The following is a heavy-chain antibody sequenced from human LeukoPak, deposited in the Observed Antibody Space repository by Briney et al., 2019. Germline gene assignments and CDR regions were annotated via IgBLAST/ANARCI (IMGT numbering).Heavy chain of an antibody. D-gene: IGHD6-19*01. V-gene: IGHV1-69*13. CDR1: GGTFGSYA. CDR2: IIPIFGTA. CDR3: ARASDGYSSGWESYYYMDV. J-gene: IGHJ6*03. Sequence: ASVKVSCKASGGTFGSYAISWVRQAPGQGLEWMGGIIPIFGTANYAQKFQGRVTITADESTSTAYMELSSLRSEDTAVYYCARASDGYSSGWESYYYMDVWGKGTTVTVSS.